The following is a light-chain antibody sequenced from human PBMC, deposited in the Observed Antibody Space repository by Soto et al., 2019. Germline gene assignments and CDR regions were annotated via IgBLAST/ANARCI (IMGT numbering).Light chain of an antibody. J-gene: IGKJ3*01. CDR1: QSVGTY. CDR2: DAS. Sequence: EIVLTQSPATLSLSPGERAILSCRASQSVGTYLAWYQQKPGQVPRLLIYDASNRATGIPARFGGSGSGTDFTLTIISLEPEDFAVYYCQQRSNWPGTFGPGTKVDIK. CDR3: QQRSNWPGT. V-gene: IGKV3-11*01.